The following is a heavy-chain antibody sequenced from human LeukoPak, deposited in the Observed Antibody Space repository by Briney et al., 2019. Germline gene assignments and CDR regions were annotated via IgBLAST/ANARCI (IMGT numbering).Heavy chain of an antibody. CDR3: ARGLGFWSGYYTN. J-gene: IGHJ4*02. CDR1: GYSFTSYW. CDR2: IYPGDSDT. V-gene: IGHV5-51*01. Sequence: GESLKISCKGSGYSFTSYWIGWVRQMPGKGLEWMGIIYPGDSDTRYSPSFQGQVTISADKSISTAYLQWSSLRSEDTAVYYCARGLGFWSGYYTNWGQGTLVTVSS. D-gene: IGHD3-3*01.